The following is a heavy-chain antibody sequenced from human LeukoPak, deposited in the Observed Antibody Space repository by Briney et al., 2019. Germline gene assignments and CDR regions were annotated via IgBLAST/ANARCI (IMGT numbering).Heavy chain of an antibody. CDR3: ARGSTMVGLTFDY. Sequence: PSETLSLTCTVSGGSISSGDYYWSWIRKPPGKGLEWIGYIYYSGSTYYNASLKSRVTISVDTSKNQFSLKLSSVTAADTAVYYCARGSTMVGLTFDYWGQGTLVTVSS. D-gene: IGHD3-10*02. J-gene: IGHJ4*02. CDR1: GGSISSGDYY. CDR2: IYYSGST. V-gene: IGHV4-30-4*08.